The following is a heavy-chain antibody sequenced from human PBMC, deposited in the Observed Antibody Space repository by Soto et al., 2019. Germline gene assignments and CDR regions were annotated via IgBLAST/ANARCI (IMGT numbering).Heavy chain of an antibody. V-gene: IGHV3-23*01. CDR1: GFTFSSNA. Sequence: EVQLLESGGGLVQPGGSLRLSCAASGFTFSSNAMTWVRQAPGKGLEWVSTIRGGGDGTFSADSVKGRFTISRDNSKNTLYLQMDRLRAEDTAVYYCARDGGIYDYYYYMDVWGKGTTVIVSS. CDR2: IRGGGDGT. CDR3: ARDGGIYDYYYYMDV. J-gene: IGHJ6*03. D-gene: IGHD3-16*01.